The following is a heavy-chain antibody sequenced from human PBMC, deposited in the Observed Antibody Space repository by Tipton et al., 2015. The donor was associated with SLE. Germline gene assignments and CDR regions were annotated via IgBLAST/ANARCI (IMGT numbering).Heavy chain of an antibody. V-gene: IGHV1-69*01. CDR3: ARGVISGTPYYFSHYMDV. Sequence: QLVQSGPEVNKPGSSVKVSCRASGGTFTNYAISWVRQAPGQGLEWMGGIMPMTGTANYAQKFQGRVTITADESTSTAYMELSSLRSEDTAVYYCARGVISGTPYYFSHYMDVWGKGTTVTVSS. D-gene: IGHD1-20*01. CDR1: GGTFTNYA. J-gene: IGHJ6*03. CDR2: IMPMTGTA.